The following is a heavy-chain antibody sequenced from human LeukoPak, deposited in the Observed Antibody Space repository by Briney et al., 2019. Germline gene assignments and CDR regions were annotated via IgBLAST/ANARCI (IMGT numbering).Heavy chain of an antibody. Sequence: SQTLSLTRTVSGGSISSGSYYWSWIRQPAGKGLEWIGRIYTSGSTNYNPSLRSRVTISVDTSRNQFSLKLASVTAADTAVYYCARDAPVPYCTSTNCYGTRDYYYYNMDVWGKGTTVTISS. CDR2: IYTSGST. V-gene: IGHV4-61*02. CDR3: ARDAPVPYCTSTNCYGTRDYYYYNMDV. D-gene: IGHD2-2*01. J-gene: IGHJ6*03. CDR1: GGSISSGSYY.